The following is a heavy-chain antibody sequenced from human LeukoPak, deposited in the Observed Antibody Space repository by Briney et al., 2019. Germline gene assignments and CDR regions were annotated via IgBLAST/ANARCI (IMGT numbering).Heavy chain of an antibody. CDR2: ISSSSSYI. Sequence: GGSLRLSCAASGFTFSSYSMNWVRQAPGKGLEWVSSISSSSSYIYYADSVKGRFTISRDNAKNSLYLQMNSLRAGDTAVYYCAKDRGAVAGYFDYWGQGTLVTVSS. CDR1: GFTFSSYS. V-gene: IGHV3-21*01. CDR3: AKDRGAVAGYFDY. D-gene: IGHD6-19*01. J-gene: IGHJ4*02.